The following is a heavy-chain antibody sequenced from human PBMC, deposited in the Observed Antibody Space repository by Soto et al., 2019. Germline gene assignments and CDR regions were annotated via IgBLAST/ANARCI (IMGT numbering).Heavy chain of an antibody. D-gene: IGHD2-15*01. J-gene: IGHJ4*02. CDR2: IIPILGIA. Sequence: QVQLVQSGAEVKKPGSSVKVSCKASGGTFSSYTISWVRQARGQGLEWMGRIIPILGIANYAQKFQGRVTITADKSTSTAYMELSSLRSEDTAVYYCARAGYCSGGSCYANFDYWGQGTLVTVSS. CDR1: GGTFSSYT. CDR3: ARAGYCSGGSCYANFDY. V-gene: IGHV1-69*02.